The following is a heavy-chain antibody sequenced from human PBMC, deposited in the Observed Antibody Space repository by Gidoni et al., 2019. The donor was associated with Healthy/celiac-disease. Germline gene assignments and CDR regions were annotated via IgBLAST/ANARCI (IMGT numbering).Heavy chain of an antibody. CDR2: IIPILGIA. V-gene: IGHV1-69*08. J-gene: IGHJ3*02. D-gene: IGHD2-21*02. CDR1: GGTFSRYT. Sequence: QVQLVQSGAEVKKPGSSVKVSCKASGGTFSRYTISWVRQAPGQGLEWMGRIIPILGIANYAQKFQGRVTITADKSTSTAYMELSSLRSEDTAVYYCARDSPFPSTDDAFDIWGQGTMVTVSS. CDR3: ARDSPFPSTDDAFDI.